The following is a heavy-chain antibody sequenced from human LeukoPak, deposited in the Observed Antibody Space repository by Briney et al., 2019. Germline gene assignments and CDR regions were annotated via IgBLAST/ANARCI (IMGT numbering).Heavy chain of an antibody. V-gene: IGHV4-39*07. CDR2: IYYSGST. CDR3: ARLTSGILWF. J-gene: IGHJ4*02. D-gene: IGHD3-10*01. Sequence: SETLSLTCTVSGGSISSSSYYWGWIRQPPGKGLEWIGSIYYSGSTYYNPSLKSRVTISVDTSKNQFSLKLSSVTAADTAVYYCARLTSGILWFGDQGTLVTVSS. CDR1: GGSISSSSYY.